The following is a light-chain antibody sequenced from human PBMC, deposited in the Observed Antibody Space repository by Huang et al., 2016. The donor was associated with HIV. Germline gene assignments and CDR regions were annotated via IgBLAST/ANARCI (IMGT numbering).Light chain of an antibody. Sequence: DIQMTQSPSSLSASVGDRVTITCRASQSISTYLNWYQQKQGKAPKLLIYAASSLQSGGPSMFSGIGSGTDFTLTIISLQPEDFATYYCQQRYTIPRRWTFGQGTKVESK. J-gene: IGKJ1*01. CDR2: AAS. V-gene: IGKV1-39*01. CDR1: QSISTY. CDR3: QQRYTIPRRWT.